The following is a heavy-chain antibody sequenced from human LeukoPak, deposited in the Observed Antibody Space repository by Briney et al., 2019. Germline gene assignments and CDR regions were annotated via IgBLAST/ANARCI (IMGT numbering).Heavy chain of an antibody. V-gene: IGHV1-18*01. CDR3: ARDPDPYSSGWYGY. CDR2: ISSHNGYT. J-gene: IGHJ4*02. Sequence: GASVKVSCKASGYTFISYGISWVRQAPGQGLEWMGWISSHNGYTKYAQKFQGRVTMTTDTSTSTAYMELRSLRSDDTAVYYCARDPDPYSSGWYGYWGQGTLVTVSS. CDR1: GYTFISYG. D-gene: IGHD6-19*01.